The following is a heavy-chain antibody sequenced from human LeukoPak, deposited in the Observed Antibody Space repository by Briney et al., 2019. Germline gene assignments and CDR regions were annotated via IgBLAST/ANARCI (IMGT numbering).Heavy chain of an antibody. Sequence: PGGSLRLSCAASGFTFSSYAMSWVRQAPGKGLEWEAVIWYDGSNKYYADSVKGRFTISRDNSKNTLYLQMNSLRAEDTAVYYCARALYYYDSSGSPTGFDYWGQGTLVTVSS. CDR2: IWYDGSNK. CDR3: ARALYYYDSSGSPTGFDY. V-gene: IGHV3-33*08. J-gene: IGHJ4*02. D-gene: IGHD3-22*01. CDR1: GFTFSSYA.